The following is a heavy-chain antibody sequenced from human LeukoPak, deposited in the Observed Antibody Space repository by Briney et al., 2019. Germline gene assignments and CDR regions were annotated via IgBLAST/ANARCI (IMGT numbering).Heavy chain of an antibody. J-gene: IGHJ4*02. Sequence: SVKVSCKSSVGTFSSHAISWVRQAPGQGLEWMGGIIPILGTPKYAEKFQGRIAITADENTDTAYMELNSLSPEDTAMYFCARDGLQYSYGCAYWGQGTLVTVSS. CDR2: IIPILGTP. D-gene: IGHD5-18*01. CDR3: ARDGLQYSYGCAY. CDR1: VGTFSSHA. V-gene: IGHV1-69*01.